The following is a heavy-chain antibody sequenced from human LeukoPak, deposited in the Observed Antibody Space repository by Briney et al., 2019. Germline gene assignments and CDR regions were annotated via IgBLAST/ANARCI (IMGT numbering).Heavy chain of an antibody. D-gene: IGHD3-3*01. CDR3: ARVPFSREDFWSGLDY. J-gene: IGHJ4*02. V-gene: IGHV3-30*04. CDR1: GFTFSSYA. Sequence: GRSLRLSCAASGFTFSSYAMHWVRQAPGKGLEWVAVISYDGSNKYYADSVKGRFTISRDNSKNTLYLQMNSLRAEDTAVYYCARVPFSREDFWSGLDYWGQGTLVTVSS. CDR2: ISYDGSNK.